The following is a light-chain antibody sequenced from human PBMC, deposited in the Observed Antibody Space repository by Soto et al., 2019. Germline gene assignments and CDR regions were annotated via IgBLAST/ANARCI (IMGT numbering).Light chain of an antibody. J-gene: IGLJ2*01. CDR3: ALYMGSGISV. CDR1: SGSVSTSYY. V-gene: IGLV8-61*01. CDR2: STN. Sequence: QTVVTQEPSFSVSPGRTVTLTCGLSSGSVSTSYYPSWYQQTPGQAPRTLIYSTNTRSSGVPDRFSCSILGNKAALTITGAQADDESDYYCALYMGSGISVFGGGTKLTVL.